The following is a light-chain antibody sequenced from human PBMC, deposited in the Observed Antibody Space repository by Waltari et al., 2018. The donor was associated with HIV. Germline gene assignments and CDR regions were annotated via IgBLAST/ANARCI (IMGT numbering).Light chain of an antibody. CDR1: HNVLYAARGKND. J-gene: IGKJ1*01. CDR2: WAS. CDR3: QQYYSPPPT. Sequence: DVVMTESPDVLAVSLGEWARIDGKSCHNVLYAARGKNDIACDPQRPGQSPKLLIYWASPRGPGVSVRFSGGGSGTNFHLTISSMQADDLADYFCQQYYSPPPTFGRGTKVEI. V-gene: IGKV4-1*01.